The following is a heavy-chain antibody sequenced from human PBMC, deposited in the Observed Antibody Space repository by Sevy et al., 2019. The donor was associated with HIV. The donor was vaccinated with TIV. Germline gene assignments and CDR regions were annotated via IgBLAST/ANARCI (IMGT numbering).Heavy chain of an antibody. CDR2: IYSGGST. CDR1: GFTVSSNY. Sequence: GGSLRLSCAASGFTVSSNYMSWVRQAPGKGLEWVSVIYSGGSTYYADSVKDRFSISRDNSKNTLYLQMSSLRAEDTAVYYCARDSPMTTVVTVCYYGMDVRGQGTTVTVSS. D-gene: IGHD4-17*01. CDR3: ARDSPMTTVVTVCYYGMDV. V-gene: IGHV3-66*01. J-gene: IGHJ6*02.